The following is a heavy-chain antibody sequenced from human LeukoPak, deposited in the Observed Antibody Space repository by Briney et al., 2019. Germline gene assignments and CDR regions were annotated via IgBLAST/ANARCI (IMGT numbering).Heavy chain of an antibody. Sequence: SETLSLTCAVYGGSFSGYYWSWIRQPPGKGLEWIGEINHSGSTNYNPSLKSRVTISVDTSKNQFSLKLSSVTAADTAVYYCARQDRGGVTNNWFDPWGQGTLVTVSS. CDR3: ARQDRGGVTNNWFDP. V-gene: IGHV4-34*01. CDR1: GGSFSGYY. CDR2: INHSGST. D-gene: IGHD3-16*01. J-gene: IGHJ5*02.